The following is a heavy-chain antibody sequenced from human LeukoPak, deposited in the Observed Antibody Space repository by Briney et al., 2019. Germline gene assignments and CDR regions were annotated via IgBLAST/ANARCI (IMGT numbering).Heavy chain of an antibody. CDR2: ISGSGGST. CDR3: AKPYSGTILTGWFDP. J-gene: IGHJ5*02. D-gene: IGHD3-9*01. CDR1: GLTFSSYA. V-gene: IGHV3-23*01. Sequence: SGGSLRLSCAASGLTFSSYAMTWVRQAPGKGLEWVSIISGSGGSTSYADSVKGRFTISRDNSKNTLYLQMNSLRAEDTALYYCAKPYSGTILTGWFDPWGQGTLVTVSS.